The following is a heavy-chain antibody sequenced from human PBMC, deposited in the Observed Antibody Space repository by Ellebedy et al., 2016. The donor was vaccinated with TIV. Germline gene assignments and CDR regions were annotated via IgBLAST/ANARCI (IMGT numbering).Heavy chain of an antibody. CDR3: ARAGYCGGDCYPFPKYFDY. D-gene: IGHD2-21*02. V-gene: IGHV3-13*01. J-gene: IGHJ4*02. CDR1: GFTFSSHD. Sequence: PGGSLRLSCAASGFTFSSHDMHWVRQATGRGLEWVSAIATAGGTYYAGSVKGRFTISRDNAKNSLYLQMNSLRAEDTAVYYCARAGYCGGDCYPFPKYFDYWGQGTLVTVSS. CDR2: IATAGGT.